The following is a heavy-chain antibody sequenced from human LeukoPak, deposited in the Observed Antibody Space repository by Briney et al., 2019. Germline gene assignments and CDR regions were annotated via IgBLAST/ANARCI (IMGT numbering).Heavy chain of an antibody. CDR3: ASHLYSAKRDY. D-gene: IGHD6-13*01. CDR2: IYSGGST. Sequence: PGGSLRLSCAASGFTVSSNYMSWVRQAPGKGLEWVSVIYSGGSTYYADSVKGRFTISSDNSKNTLYLQMNSLRAEDTAVYYCASHLYSAKRDYWGQGTLVTVSS. J-gene: IGHJ4*02. V-gene: IGHV3-66*04. CDR1: GFTVSSNY.